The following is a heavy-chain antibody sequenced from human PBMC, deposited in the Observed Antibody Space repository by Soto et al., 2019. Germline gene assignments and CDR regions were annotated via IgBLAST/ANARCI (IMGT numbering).Heavy chain of an antibody. J-gene: IGHJ4*02. V-gene: IGHV3-72*01. Sequence: GGSLRLSCAASGFTFSDHYMDWVRQAPGKGLEWVGRIRNKANSYTTEYAASVKGRFTISRDDSQSSLYLQMNSLKTEDTAVYYCAKAYNSGWSQSAGSWGQGT. D-gene: IGHD6-19*01. CDR3: AKAYNSGWSQSAGS. CDR1: GFTFSDHY. CDR2: IRNKANSYTT.